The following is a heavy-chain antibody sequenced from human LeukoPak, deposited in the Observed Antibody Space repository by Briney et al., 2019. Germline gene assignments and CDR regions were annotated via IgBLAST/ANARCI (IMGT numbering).Heavy chain of an antibody. CDR1: GFTFSSYG. J-gene: IGHJ4*02. CDR3: AREDASSWDY. Sequence: PGGSLRLSCAASGFTFSSYGMSWVRQAPGKGLEWVSAISGSGGSTYYADSLKGRFTISRDNAKNSLYLQMNSLRAEDTAVYYYAREDASSWDYWGQGILVTVSS. CDR2: ISGSGGST. D-gene: IGHD6-13*01. V-gene: IGHV3-23*01.